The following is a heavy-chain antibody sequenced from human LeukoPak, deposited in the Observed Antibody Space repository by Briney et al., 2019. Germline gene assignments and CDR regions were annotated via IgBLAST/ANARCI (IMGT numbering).Heavy chain of an antibody. CDR1: GDSITSYF. J-gene: IGHJ4*02. Sequence: SETLSLTCTVSGDSITSYFWSWIRQPPGKGLGWIGYIYYSGSTNYNPSLTSRVTISVDTSKNQFSLKLSSVTAADTAVYYCAGGYSSGWYGYWGQGTLVTVSS. CDR3: AGGYSSGWYGY. V-gene: IGHV4-59*01. D-gene: IGHD6-19*01. CDR2: IYYSGST.